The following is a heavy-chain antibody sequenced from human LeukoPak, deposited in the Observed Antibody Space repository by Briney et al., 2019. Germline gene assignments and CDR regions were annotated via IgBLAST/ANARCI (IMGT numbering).Heavy chain of an antibody. CDR3: AKGGGVWGTAGY. D-gene: IGHD3-16*01. J-gene: IGHJ4*02. CDR1: GFTFDNYG. V-gene: IGHV3-20*04. Sequence: GGSLRLSCAASGFTFDNYGINWVRQAPGKGLEWVSRIHRNGGRTGYADSVKGRFTISRDNSKSTLYLQMNSLRADDTAVYYCAKGGGVWGTAGYWGQGTLVTVSS. CDR2: IHRNGGRT.